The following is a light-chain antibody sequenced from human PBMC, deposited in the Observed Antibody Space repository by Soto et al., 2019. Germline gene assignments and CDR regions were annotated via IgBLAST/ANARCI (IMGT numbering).Light chain of an antibody. CDR2: KAS. CDR3: QQYYSYSIT. J-gene: IGKJ5*01. CDR1: QSISAW. Sequence: DIQMTQSPSTLSASVGDRVTITCRASQSISAWLAWYQQKPGKAPNLLIYKASSLQSGVPSRFSGSGSGTEFTLTISSLQPDDFATYYCQQYYSYSITFSQGTRLEIK. V-gene: IGKV1-5*03.